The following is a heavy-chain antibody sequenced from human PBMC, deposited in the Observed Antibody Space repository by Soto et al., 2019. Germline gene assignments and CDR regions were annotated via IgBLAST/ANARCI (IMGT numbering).Heavy chain of an antibody. CDR2: IYWDDDK. Sequence: QITLKESGPPLVKPTQTLTLTCTFSGFSLSTSGVGVGWIRQPPGKALEWLALIYWDDDKRYSPSLKSRLTITKDTSKNQVVLTMTNMHPVDRATYYCAHSAEPDLIDYWGQGTLVTVSS. CDR3: AHSAEPDLIDY. D-gene: IGHD1-26*01. J-gene: IGHJ4*02. V-gene: IGHV2-5*02. CDR1: GFSLSTSGVG.